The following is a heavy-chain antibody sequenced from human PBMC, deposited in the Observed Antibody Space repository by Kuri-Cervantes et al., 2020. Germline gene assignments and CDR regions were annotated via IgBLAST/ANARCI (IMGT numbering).Heavy chain of an antibody. J-gene: IGHJ6*02. V-gene: IGHV1-18*01. CDR3: AREGPELWFGELLDPRWYYYGMDV. D-gene: IGHD3-10*01. Sequence: ASVKVSCKASGYTFTSYGISWVRQAPGQGLEWMGWTSAYNGNTNYAQKLQGRVTMTTDTSTSTAYMELRSQRSDDTAVYYCAREGPELWFGELLDPRWYYYGMDVWGQGTTVTVSS. CDR1: GYTFTSYG. CDR2: TSAYNGNT.